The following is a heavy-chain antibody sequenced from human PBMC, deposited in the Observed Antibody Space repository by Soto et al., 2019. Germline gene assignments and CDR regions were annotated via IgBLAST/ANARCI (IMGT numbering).Heavy chain of an antibody. V-gene: IGHV1-46*01. Sequence: QVRLVQSGAEVKKPGASVSISCKTSGFTFTTYYIHWVRQAPGQGLEWMGMIDPSGGSTTYAQKFHGRIPMTSDMYTSTVYMELSSLRSEDTAVYYCAGVPYDTTGYYASWGQGTPVTVSS. CDR3: AGVPYDTTGYYAS. J-gene: IGHJ5*02. CDR1: GFTFTTYY. CDR2: IDPSGGST. D-gene: IGHD3-22*01.